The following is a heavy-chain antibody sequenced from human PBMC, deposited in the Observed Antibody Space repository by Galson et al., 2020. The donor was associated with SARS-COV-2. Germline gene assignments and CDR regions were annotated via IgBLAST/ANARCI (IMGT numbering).Heavy chain of an antibody. D-gene: IGHD3-9*01. CDR2: IYYTGGT. Sequence: ASETLSLTCTISGGSISGYYWSWIRQPPGKRLEWIGYIYYTGGTNYNPSLRSRLTISEDTSKNQFSLTLSSVTAADTAVYYCARDLNTYNFDCWGQGILVTVSS. J-gene: IGHJ4*02. CDR3: ARDLNTYNFDC. V-gene: IGHV4-59*01. CDR1: GGSISGYY.